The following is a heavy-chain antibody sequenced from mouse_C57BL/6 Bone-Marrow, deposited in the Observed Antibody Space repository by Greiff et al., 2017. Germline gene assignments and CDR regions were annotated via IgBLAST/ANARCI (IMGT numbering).Heavy chain of an antibody. CDR2: INPYNGGT. CDR3: ARGHYYSMDY. Sequence: EVMLVESGPVLVKPGASVQMSCKASGYTFTDYYMNWVKQSHGKSLEWVGVINPYNGGTSYNQTFKGKATLTVDKSSSTAYMELNSLTSEDSSVYYCARGHYYSMDYWGQGTSGTVSS. J-gene: IGHJ4*01. CDR1: GYTFTDYY. V-gene: IGHV1-19*01.